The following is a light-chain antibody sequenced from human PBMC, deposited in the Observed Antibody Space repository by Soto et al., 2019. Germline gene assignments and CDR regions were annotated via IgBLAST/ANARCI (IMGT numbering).Light chain of an antibody. V-gene: IGKV1-5*01. CDR1: QAISVS. CDR2: DAS. J-gene: IGKJ1*01. Sequence: IQMTQSPSTLPASVGDTVTISCRASQAISVSLAWYRQKPGKAPNLLIYDASTLQEGVPSRFSGSGSGTEFTLTVTRLQPDDFATYFCQQYEKYSTFGHGTKVDVK. CDR3: QQYEKYST.